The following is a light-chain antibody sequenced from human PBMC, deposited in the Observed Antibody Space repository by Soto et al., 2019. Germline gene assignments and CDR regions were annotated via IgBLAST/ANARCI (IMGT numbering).Light chain of an antibody. CDR1: HSISSN. V-gene: IGKV1-39*01. J-gene: IGKJ5*01. CDR2: AAS. Sequence: DIQITQSTSSLSSSAPARLTLTCRASHSISSNLNWYHQKPGKAPKLLIYAASSLQSGVPSRFSGSGSGTEFTLTISSLQPEDFATYYGQQSYSPSITFGQGTRLEIK. CDR3: QQSYSPSIT.